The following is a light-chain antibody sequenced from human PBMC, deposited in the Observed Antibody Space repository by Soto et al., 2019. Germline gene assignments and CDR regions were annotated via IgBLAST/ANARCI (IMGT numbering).Light chain of an antibody. CDR2: KVS. J-gene: IGKJ1*01. CDR1: QSLLYSDGDTY. CDR3: LQPTSWPWT. Sequence: DTVMTQSPLSLSVPLGQSASISCRSSQSLLYSDGDTYLNWYHQRPGQSPRRLIHKVSQRDSGVPDRISGSGSGTDFTLKISRVEAEDVGVYYCLQPTSWPWTFGQGTKVDI. V-gene: IGKV2-30*01.